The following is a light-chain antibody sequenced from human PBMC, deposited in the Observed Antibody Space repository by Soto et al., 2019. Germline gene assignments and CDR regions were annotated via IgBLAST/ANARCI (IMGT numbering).Light chain of an antibody. V-gene: IGLV1-47*02. J-gene: IGLJ3*02. CDR1: SSNIEKNY. CDR2: STD. Sequence: QSVLTQPPSASGTPGQRVTISCSGSSSNIEKNYVYWYQQLPGVAPKLLIYSTDLRPSGVPDRFSGSKSGTSASLAISGLRSEEEADYYCAAWDDRLRGRVFGGGTKLTVL. CDR3: AAWDDRLRGRV.